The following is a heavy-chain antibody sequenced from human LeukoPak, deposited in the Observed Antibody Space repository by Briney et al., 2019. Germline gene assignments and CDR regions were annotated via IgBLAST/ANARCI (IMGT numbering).Heavy chain of an antibody. Sequence: GGSLRLSCATSGFTFSDYYMSWIRQAPGKGLEWVSYISSSGSTIYYADSVKGRFTISRDNAKNSLYLQMNSLRAEDTAVYYYAKSMGAQVTNGFDYWGQGTLVTVSS. V-gene: IGHV3-11*01. CDR2: ISSSGSTI. CDR3: AKSMGAQVTNGFDY. J-gene: IGHJ4*02. CDR1: GFTFSDYY. D-gene: IGHD4-17*01.